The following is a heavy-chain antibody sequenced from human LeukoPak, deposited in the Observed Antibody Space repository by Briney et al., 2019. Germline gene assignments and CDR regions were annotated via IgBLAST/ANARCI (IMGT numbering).Heavy chain of an antibody. Sequence: PGGSLRLSCAASGFTFSNHGMSWVRQTPGKGLAWVSSISGTGGSTFYADSVKGRFTISRDNSMNTLHLQMNSLRAEDTAVYYCAKDSLVGDNEWPFDYWGQGTLVTVSS. J-gene: IGHJ4*02. V-gene: IGHV3-23*01. D-gene: IGHD1-26*01. CDR2: ISGTGGST. CDR3: AKDSLVGDNEWPFDY. CDR1: GFTFSNHG.